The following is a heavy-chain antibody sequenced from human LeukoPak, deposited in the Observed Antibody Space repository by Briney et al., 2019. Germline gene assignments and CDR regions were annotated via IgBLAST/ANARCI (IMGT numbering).Heavy chain of an antibody. CDR3: ARVLGGYGSGIVRCYIDY. CDR1: DASIIGYY. V-gene: IGHV4-59*01. J-gene: IGHJ4*02. CDR2: IYYGGST. D-gene: IGHD3-10*01. Sequence: SETLSLTCTVSDASIIGYYWGWIRQPPGKGLEWIAYIYYGGSTEYNPSLKSRVTISIDTPKNQFSLKVTSVTAADTAVYYCARVLGGYGSGIVRCYIDYWAQGTLVTVSS.